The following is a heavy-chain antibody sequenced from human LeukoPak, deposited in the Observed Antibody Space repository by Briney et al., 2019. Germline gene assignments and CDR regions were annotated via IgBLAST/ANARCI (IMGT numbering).Heavy chain of an antibody. V-gene: IGHV1-46*03. CDR2: INPSGGST. Sequence: ASVKVSCKASGYTFTSYYMHWLRQAPGQGLEWMGIINPSGGSTSYAQKFQGRVTMTRDTSTSTVYMELSSLRSEDTAVYYCARDLGVRYQLSGPWGQGTLVTVSS. CDR1: GYTFTSYY. CDR3: ARDLGVRYQLSGP. J-gene: IGHJ5*02. D-gene: IGHD2-2*01.